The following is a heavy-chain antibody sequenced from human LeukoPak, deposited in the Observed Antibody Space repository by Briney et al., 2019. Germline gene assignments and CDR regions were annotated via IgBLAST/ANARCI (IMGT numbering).Heavy chain of an antibody. CDR3: ARDRSYDFWSGYSTPDY. CDR1: GFTFSSSA. J-gene: IGHJ4*02. Sequence: GGSLRLSCAASGFTFSSSAFSWVRQAPGKGLEWVAVIWYDGSNKYYADSVKGRFTISRDNSKNTLDLQMNSLRAEDTAVYYCARDRSYDFWSGYSTPDYWGQGTLVTVTS. CDR2: IWYDGSNK. V-gene: IGHV3-33*08. D-gene: IGHD3-3*01.